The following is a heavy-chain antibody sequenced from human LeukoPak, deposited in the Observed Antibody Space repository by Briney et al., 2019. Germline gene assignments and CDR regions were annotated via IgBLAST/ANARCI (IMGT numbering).Heavy chain of an antibody. CDR2: ISNDGTTT. CDR1: GFTFSSYW. J-gene: IGHJ4*02. D-gene: IGHD5-18*01. Sequence: PGGSLRLSCAASGFTFSSYWMHWVRQAPGKGLVWVSRISNDGTTTTYADSVKDRFTISRDNAKNTLYPQMNSLRVEDTAIYYCAKMTAPAYWGQGTLVTVSS. V-gene: IGHV3-74*01. CDR3: AKMTAPAY.